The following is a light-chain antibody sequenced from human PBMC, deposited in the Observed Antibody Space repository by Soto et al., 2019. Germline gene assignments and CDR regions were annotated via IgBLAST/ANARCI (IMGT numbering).Light chain of an antibody. CDR2: GAS. Sequence: EVVRPQSPATLSVAPVYRVALSCRASQSVRSNLAWYQQRPGQSPRLLIYGASTRATGIPARFSGSGSGTEFTLTISSLQSEDFAVYYCQQYNNWPPINCGQGTRRAIK. CDR1: QSVRSN. CDR3: QQYNNWPPIN. J-gene: IGKJ5*01. V-gene: IGKV3-15*01.